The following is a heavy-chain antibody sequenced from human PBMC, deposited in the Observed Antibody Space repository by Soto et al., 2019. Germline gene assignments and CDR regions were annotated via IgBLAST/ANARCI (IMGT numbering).Heavy chain of an antibody. Sequence: GGSLRLSCAASGFTFDDYAMHWVRQAPGKGLEWVSAISGSGGSTYYADSVKGRFTISRDNSKNTLYLQMNSLRAEDTAVYYWAKSPVTTFPYCFDYWGQGTLVTFSS. V-gene: IGHV3-23*01. CDR1: GFTFDDYA. D-gene: IGHD3-10*02. CDR3: AKSPVTTFPYCFDY. CDR2: ISGSGGST. J-gene: IGHJ4*02.